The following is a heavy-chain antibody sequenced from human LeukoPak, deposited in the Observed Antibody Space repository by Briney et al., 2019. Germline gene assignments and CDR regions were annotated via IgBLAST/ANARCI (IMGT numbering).Heavy chain of an antibody. CDR1: GFTFSSVA. V-gene: IGHV3-23*01. CDR2: ITGSGGST. D-gene: IGHD3-22*01. CDR3: AKGKVVAITLSSDFDY. J-gene: IGHJ4*02. Sequence: GGSLRLSCAASGFTFSSVAISWVRHAPGKGMEWVSAITGSGGSTYYADSVKGRFTISRDNSRNTLFLQMDSLRADDTAVYYCAKGKVVAITLSSDFDYWGQGTLGTVS.